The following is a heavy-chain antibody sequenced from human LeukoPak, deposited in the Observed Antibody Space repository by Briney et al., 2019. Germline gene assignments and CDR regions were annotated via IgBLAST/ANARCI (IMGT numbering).Heavy chain of an antibody. J-gene: IGHJ4*02. CDR3: AKDPRYYDYVWGDY. Sequence: GGSLRLSCAASGFTFSSYGMHWVRQTPGKGPEWVALIRYDGSGKYYADSVKGRFTISRDNSKNTLYLQMNSLRAEDTAVYYCAKDPRYYDYVWGDYWGQGTLVTVSS. CDR2: IRYDGSGK. D-gene: IGHD3-16*01. CDR1: GFTFSSYG. V-gene: IGHV3-30*02.